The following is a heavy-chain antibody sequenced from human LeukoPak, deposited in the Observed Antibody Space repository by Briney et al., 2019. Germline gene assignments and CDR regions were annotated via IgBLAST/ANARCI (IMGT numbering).Heavy chain of an antibody. J-gene: IGHJ4*02. CDR1: GYTFTGYY. V-gene: IGHV1-2*02. Sequence: ASVKVSCKASGYTFTGYYMHWVRQAPGQGLEWMGWINPNSGGTNYAQKFQGRVTMTRDTSISTAYMELSRLRSDDTAVYYCARVRIAVAGKYYFDYWGRGTLVTVSS. CDR3: ARVRIAVAGKYYFDY. D-gene: IGHD6-19*01. CDR2: INPNSGGT.